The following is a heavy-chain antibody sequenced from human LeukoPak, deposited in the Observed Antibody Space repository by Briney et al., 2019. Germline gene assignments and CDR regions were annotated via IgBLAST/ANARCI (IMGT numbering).Heavy chain of an antibody. Sequence: ASVKVSCKASGYTFTGYYMHWVRQAPGQGLEWMGWINPNSGGTNYAQKFQGRVTMTRDTSISTAYMELSRLRSDDTAVYYCARCPYYYDSSGYWVGTYHYYMDVWGKGTTVTVSS. D-gene: IGHD3-22*01. CDR2: INPNSGGT. J-gene: IGHJ6*03. CDR1: GYTFTGYY. CDR3: ARCPYYYDSSGYWVGTYHYYMDV. V-gene: IGHV1-2*02.